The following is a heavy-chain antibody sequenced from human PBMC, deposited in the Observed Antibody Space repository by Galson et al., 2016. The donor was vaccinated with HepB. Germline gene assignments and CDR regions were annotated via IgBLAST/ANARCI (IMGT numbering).Heavy chain of an antibody. CDR1: GFRFSDSN. J-gene: IGHJ6*02. Sequence: SLRLSCAASGFRFSDSNMNWVRQAPGRGLEWVAYISASSGTIYYAASVKGRFTISRDNANNSLSLQMNSLRAEDTAFYYCARPYTYYFGSGSYFDVLHYGMDVWGQGTTVTVSS. D-gene: IGHD3-10*01. CDR2: ISASSGTI. CDR3: ARPYTYYFGSGSYFDVLHYGMDV. V-gene: IGHV3-48*01.